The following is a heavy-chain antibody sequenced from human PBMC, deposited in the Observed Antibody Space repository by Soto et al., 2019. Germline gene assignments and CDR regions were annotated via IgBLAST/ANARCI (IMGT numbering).Heavy chain of an antibody. D-gene: IGHD6-13*01. Sequence: SVKVSCKASGGTFSSYAISWVRQAPGQGLEWMGGVIPIFGTANYAQKFQGRVTITADESTSTAYMELSSLRSEDTAVYYCARFRAAAGQYFDYWGQGTLVTVSS. V-gene: IGHV1-69*13. CDR3: ARFRAAAGQYFDY. J-gene: IGHJ4*02. CDR2: VIPIFGTA. CDR1: GGTFSSYA.